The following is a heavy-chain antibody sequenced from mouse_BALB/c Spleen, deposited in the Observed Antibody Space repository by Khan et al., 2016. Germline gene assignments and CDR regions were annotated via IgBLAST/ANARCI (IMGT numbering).Heavy chain of an antibody. CDR2: ISYSGST. CDR3: ARARYGNTWFAY. V-gene: IGHV3-2*02. J-gene: IGHJ3*01. CDR1: GYSITSDYA. Sequence: EVELVESGPGLVKPSQSLSLTCTVTGYSITSDYAWNWIRQFPGNKLEWMGYISYSGSTSYNPSLKSRISITRDTSKNPFFLQLNSVPTEDTATYYCARARYGNTWFAYWGQGTLVTVSA. D-gene: IGHD2-1*01.